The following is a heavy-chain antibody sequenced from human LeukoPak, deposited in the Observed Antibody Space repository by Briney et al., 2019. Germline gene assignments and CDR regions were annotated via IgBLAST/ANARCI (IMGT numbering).Heavy chain of an antibody. CDR3: AITTSSGYLTFDY. D-gene: IGHD3-22*01. CDR2: ITNSGNSK. CDR1: ECTFSRYS. V-gene: IGHV3-48*01. Sequence: PGGSLRLSCAASECTFSRYSMNWVRQAPGKGLEWVSYITNSGNSKSYADSVKGRFTISRNNTKSSLYLQLKGRRAEGTAVYYCAITTSSGYLTFDYWGQGILVTVSS. J-gene: IGHJ4*02.